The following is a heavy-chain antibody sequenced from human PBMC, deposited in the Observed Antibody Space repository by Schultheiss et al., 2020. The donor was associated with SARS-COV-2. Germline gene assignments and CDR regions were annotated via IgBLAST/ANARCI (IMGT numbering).Heavy chain of an antibody. V-gene: IGHV3-64D*09. Sequence: GGSLRLSCSASGFTFNSFTMHWVRQAPGKGLECVSAISTTGGRTYYADSVQGRFTISRDNSKNTLYLQMSSLRREDTAVYYCARGTRGAFDIWGQGTMVTVSS. CDR2: ISTTGGRT. J-gene: IGHJ3*02. CDR1: GFTFNSFT. CDR3: ARGTRGAFDI.